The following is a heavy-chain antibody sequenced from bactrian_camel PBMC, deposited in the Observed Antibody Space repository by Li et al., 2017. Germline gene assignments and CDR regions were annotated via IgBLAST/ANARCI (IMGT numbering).Heavy chain of an antibody. CDR3: AAEIQSSGLCRVWLLGDFGY. Sequence: HVQLVESGGGSVQAGGSLRLSCAASGYTDSRCMGWFRQAPEKQREGVATIDSDSSTRYADSVKGRFTISKDNARNTLYLQMDDLKPEDNAMYYCAAEIQSSGLCRVWLLGDFGYRGRGTQVTVS. J-gene: IGHJ6*01. V-gene: IGHV3S53*01. CDR1: GYTDSRC. D-gene: IGHD2*01. CDR2: IDSDSST.